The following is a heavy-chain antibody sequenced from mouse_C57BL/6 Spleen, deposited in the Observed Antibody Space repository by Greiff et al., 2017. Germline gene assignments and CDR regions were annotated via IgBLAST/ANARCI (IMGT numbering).Heavy chain of an antibody. D-gene: IGHD2-4*01. Sequence: QVQLQQSGAELVRPGASVTLSCKASGYTFPDYEMHWVKQTPVHGLEWIGAIDPETGGTAYNQKFKGKAILTADKSSSTAYMELRSLTSEDSAVYYCTRSPITTPNPYFDYWGQGTTLTVSS. V-gene: IGHV1-15*01. J-gene: IGHJ2*01. CDR1: GYTFPDYE. CDR2: IDPETGGT. CDR3: TRSPITTPNPYFDY.